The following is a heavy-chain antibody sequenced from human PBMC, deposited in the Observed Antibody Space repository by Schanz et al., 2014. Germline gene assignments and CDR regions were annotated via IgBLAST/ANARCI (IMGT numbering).Heavy chain of an antibody. CDR3: AKDHAGSDILTALGN. Sequence: EVKLVESGGGVVQPGRSLRLSCVASGFTFISYDIHWVRQAPGKGLEWVSTISGSGGDTYPADSVKGRFTISRDNSNNTLYLQMKSLRAEDTAVYYCAKDHAGSDILTALGNWGQGTLVTVSS. J-gene: IGHJ4*02. CDR2: ISGSGGDT. CDR1: GFTFISYD. D-gene: IGHD3-9*01. V-gene: IGHV3-23*04.